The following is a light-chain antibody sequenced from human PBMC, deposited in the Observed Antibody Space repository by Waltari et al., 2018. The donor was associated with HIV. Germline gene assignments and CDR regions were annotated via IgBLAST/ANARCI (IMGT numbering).Light chain of an antibody. CDR1: GSNSGAQSA. CDR3: QSYDSSLSAWV. V-gene: IGLV1-40*01. CDR2: GNR. J-gene: IGLJ3*02. Sequence: QSVLTQPPSVSGAPGQRVTLSCTGSGSNSGAQSAVPWYQQLPGTAPTVLIYGNRDRPSGVPDRFSGSKSGTSASLVITGLQAEDEANYYCQSYDSSLSAWVFGGGTKLTVL.